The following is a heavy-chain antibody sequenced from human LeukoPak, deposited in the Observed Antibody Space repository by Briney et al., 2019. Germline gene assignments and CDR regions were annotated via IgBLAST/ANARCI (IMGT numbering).Heavy chain of an antibody. CDR1: GFTVGNNH. Sequence: GGFLRLSCLASGFTVGNNHMSWVRQAPGKGLEWVSIIYDSGRTNYADSVKGRFTISRDNSKNTLYLQMNSLRADDTALYYCIGHGGYSFWGQGTLVTVSS. CDR2: IYDSGRT. V-gene: IGHV3-66*01. CDR3: IGHGGYSF. J-gene: IGHJ4*02. D-gene: IGHD4-23*01.